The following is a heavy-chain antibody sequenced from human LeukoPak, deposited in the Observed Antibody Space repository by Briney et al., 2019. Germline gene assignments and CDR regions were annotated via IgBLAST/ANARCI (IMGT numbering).Heavy chain of an antibody. CDR2: IKQDGSEK. D-gene: IGHD2-2*02. CDR1: GFTFSSYW. V-gene: IGHV3-7*01. J-gene: IGHJ4*02. CDR3: ARAEYQLLYFGATDY. Sequence: GGSLRLSCAASGFTFSSYWMSWVRQAPGKGLEWVANIKQDGSEKYYVDSVKGRFTISRDNAKNSLYLQMNSLRAEDTAVYYCARAEYQLLYFGATDYWGQGTLVTVSS.